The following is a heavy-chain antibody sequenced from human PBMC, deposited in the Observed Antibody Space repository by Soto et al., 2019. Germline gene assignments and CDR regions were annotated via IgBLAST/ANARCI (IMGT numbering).Heavy chain of an antibody. CDR2: ISYDGSNK. D-gene: IGHD3-3*01. CDR3: ARGSLRFLEWLSKGGMDV. Sequence: QVQLVESGGGVVQPGRSLRLSCAASGFTFSSYAMHWVRQASGKGLEWVAVISYDGSNKYYADSVKGRFTISRDNSKNTLYLQMNSLRAEDTAVYYCARGSLRFLEWLSKGGMDVWGQGTTVTVSS. CDR1: GFTFSSYA. J-gene: IGHJ6*02. V-gene: IGHV3-30-3*01.